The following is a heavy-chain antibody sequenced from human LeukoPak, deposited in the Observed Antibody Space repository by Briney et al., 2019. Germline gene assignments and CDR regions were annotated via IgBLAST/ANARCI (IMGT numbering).Heavy chain of an antibody. V-gene: IGHV4-59*01. CDR3: ARGRHDSSGYYYDS. CDR1: GGSISSYY. CDR2: IYSIGSP. Sequence: SETLSLTCTVSGGSISSYYWSWIRQPPGKGLEWIGYIYSIGSPNYNSSLKSRVTMSVDTSKNQFSLKLSSVTAADTAVYYCARGRHDSSGYYYDSWGPGTLVTVSS. D-gene: IGHD3-22*01. J-gene: IGHJ5*01.